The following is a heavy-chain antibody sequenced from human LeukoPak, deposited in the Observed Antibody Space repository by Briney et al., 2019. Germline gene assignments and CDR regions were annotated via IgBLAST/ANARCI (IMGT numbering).Heavy chain of an antibody. V-gene: IGHV3-7*01. J-gene: IGHJ4*02. CDR1: GFTVSSNY. Sequence: GGSLRLSCAASGFTVSSNYMSWVRQAPGKGLEWVANIKQDGSEKYYVDSVKGRFTISRDNAKNSLYLQMNSLRAEDTAVYYCAKDRRDEIDYWGQGTLVTVSS. CDR2: IKQDGSEK. CDR3: AKDRRDEIDY.